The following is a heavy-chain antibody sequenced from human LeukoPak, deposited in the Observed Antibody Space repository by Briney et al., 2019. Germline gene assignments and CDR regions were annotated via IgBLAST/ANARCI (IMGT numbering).Heavy chain of an antibody. CDR3: ARPAASYLNYYFDL. Sequence: GGSLRLSCAASGFSLSTYALHWVRQAPGKGLEWVAVISYDGNNKFYAGSVKGRFNISRDNSKDTLFLQMSSLSDEDTAVYFCARPAASYLNYYFDLWGRGTLVTVSS. CDR1: GFSLSTYA. J-gene: IGHJ2*01. CDR2: ISYDGNNK. D-gene: IGHD1-7*01. V-gene: IGHV3-30*03.